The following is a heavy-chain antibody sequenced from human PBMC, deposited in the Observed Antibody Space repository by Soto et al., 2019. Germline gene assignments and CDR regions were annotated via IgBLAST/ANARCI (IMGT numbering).Heavy chain of an antibody. CDR1: GDSVSSNSAA. CDR3: ARGGSGSSSSGRDYGMDV. V-gene: IGHV6-1*01. Sequence: SQTLSLTCAISGDSVSSNSAAWNWIRQSPSRGLEWLGRTYYRSKWYNDYAVSVKSRITINPDTSKNQFSLQLNSVTPEDTAVYYCARGGSGSSSSGRDYGMDVWGQGTTVTVSS. D-gene: IGHD6-6*01. J-gene: IGHJ6*02. CDR2: TYYRSKWYN.